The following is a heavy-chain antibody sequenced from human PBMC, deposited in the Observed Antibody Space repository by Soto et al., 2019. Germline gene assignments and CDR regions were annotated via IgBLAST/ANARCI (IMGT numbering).Heavy chain of an antibody. CDR1: GYTFTGYY. Sequence: QVQLVQSGAEVKKPGASVKVSCKASGYTFTGYYMHWVRQAPGPGLEWMGWINPNSGGTNYAHRFQGWVTMTRDTSISTAYMELSRLRSDDTAVDYCARGPQWEPFDYWGQGTLVTVSS. CDR2: INPNSGGT. J-gene: IGHJ4*02. D-gene: IGHD1-26*01. V-gene: IGHV1-2*04. CDR3: ARGPQWEPFDY.